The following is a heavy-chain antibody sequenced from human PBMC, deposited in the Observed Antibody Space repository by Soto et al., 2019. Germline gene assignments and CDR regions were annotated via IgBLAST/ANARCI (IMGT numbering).Heavy chain of an antibody. Sequence: QLVESGGGLVEPGGSLRLSCVDSGSTFSKSWMSWVRQAPGKGVEWIARIKSKTEGGTTQFAAAVKGRFTISRDDSKRTLFLQMTSLDSGDTAIYYCTTAAGPTADSWGQGTLVAVS. D-gene: IGHD1-26*01. CDR3: TTAAGPTADS. V-gene: IGHV3-15*01. CDR1: GSTFSKSW. J-gene: IGHJ4*02. CDR2: IKSKTEGGTT.